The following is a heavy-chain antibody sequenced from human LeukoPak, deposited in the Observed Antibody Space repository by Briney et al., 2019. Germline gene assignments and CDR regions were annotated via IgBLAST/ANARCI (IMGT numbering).Heavy chain of an antibody. CDR3: TTDHGSVANLDY. Sequence: GGSLRLSCAASGFTFSNAWMSWVRQAPGKGLEWVGRIKSKTDGGTTDYAAPVKGRFTISRDDSKNTLYLQMNSLKTEDTAVYYCTTDHGSVANLDYWGQGTLVTVSS. V-gene: IGHV3-15*01. D-gene: IGHD2-2*03. J-gene: IGHJ4*02. CDR1: GFTFSNAW. CDR2: IKSKTDGGTT.